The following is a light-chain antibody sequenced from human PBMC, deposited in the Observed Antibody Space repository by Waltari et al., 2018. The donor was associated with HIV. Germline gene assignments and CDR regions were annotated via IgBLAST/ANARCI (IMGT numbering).Light chain of an antibody. V-gene: IGLV1-44*01. J-gene: IGLJ2*01. CDR2: SNN. CDR1: SSHIGINT. Sequence: QSVLTQPPSASGTPGQRVTLSCSGSSSHIGINTVNWYQQLPGTAPKLLIYSNNQRPSGVPDRFSGSKSGTSASLAISGLQSEDEADYYCAAWDDSLNGRVFGGGTKLTVL. CDR3: AAWDDSLNGRV.